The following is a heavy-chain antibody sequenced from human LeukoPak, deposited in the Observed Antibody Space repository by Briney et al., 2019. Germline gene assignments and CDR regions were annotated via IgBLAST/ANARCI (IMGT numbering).Heavy chain of an antibody. D-gene: IGHD4-17*01. CDR1: GFTFSSYG. CDR2: IWHDGSNK. CDR3: ASLFRFTVTGGDAFDI. Sequence: GGSLRLSCAASGFTFSSYGMHWVRQAPVKGLEWVAVIWHDGSNKYYADSVKGRFNISRDNSKNTLYLQMDSLRAEDTAVYYCASLFRFTVTGGDAFDIWGQGTMVTVSS. J-gene: IGHJ3*02. V-gene: IGHV3-33*01.